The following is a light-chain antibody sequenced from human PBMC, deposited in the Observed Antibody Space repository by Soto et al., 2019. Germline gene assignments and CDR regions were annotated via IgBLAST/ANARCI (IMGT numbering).Light chain of an antibody. J-gene: IGKJ1*01. CDR2: AAS. V-gene: IGKV1-27*01. CDR3: QKYDNAPRA. Sequence: EIQMTQSPSSLSASVGDRVTITCRASQGISIYLAWYQQKPGEVPQLLIYAASTLQSWVPSRFSGSGSGTDFTLTINSLQPEDVATYYCQKYDNAPRAFGQGTRVDIK. CDR1: QGISIY.